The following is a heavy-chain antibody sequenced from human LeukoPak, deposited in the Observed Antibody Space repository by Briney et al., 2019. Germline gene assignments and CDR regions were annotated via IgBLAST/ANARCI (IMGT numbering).Heavy chain of an antibody. Sequence: SETLSLTCTVSGGSISSGDYYWSWIRQPPGKGLEWIGYIYYSGSTYYNPSLKSRVTISVDTYKNQFSLKLNSVTAADTAVYYCARVDCSGSSCYSFDYWGQGTLVTVSS. CDR1: GGSISSGDYY. CDR3: ARVDCSGSSCYSFDY. D-gene: IGHD2-15*01. V-gene: IGHV4-30-4*01. CDR2: IYYSGST. J-gene: IGHJ4*02.